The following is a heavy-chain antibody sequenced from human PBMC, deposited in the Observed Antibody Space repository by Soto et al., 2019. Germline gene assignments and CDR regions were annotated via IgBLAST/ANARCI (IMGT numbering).Heavy chain of an antibody. CDR1: RYTFTSHY. J-gene: IGHJ4*02. CDR2: INPSCGST. Sequence: ASVKVSCKASRYTFTSHYMHCVRQAPGQGLEWMGIINPSCGSTSYAQKFQGRVTMTRGTSTSTVYMELSSLRSEDTAVYYCARERHTGRGIWRWGKGTVVNTSS. CDR3: ARERHTGRGIWR. D-gene: IGHD2-15*01. V-gene: IGHV1-46*01.